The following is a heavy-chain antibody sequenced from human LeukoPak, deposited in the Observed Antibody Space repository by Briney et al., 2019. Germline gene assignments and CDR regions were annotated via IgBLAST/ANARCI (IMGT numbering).Heavy chain of an antibody. CDR2: ISYDGSNQ. D-gene: IGHD6-19*01. J-gene: IGHJ1*01. Sequence: GGSLRLSCAASGFTFSSNGMHWVRQAPGKGLEWVAVISYDGSNQYYADSVKGRFTISRDNSNNTLYLQMNGLRPEDTAIYYCAKDAYSNAWYGWLGYCQHWGQGTLVTVSS. CDR1: GFTFSSNG. V-gene: IGHV3-30*18. CDR3: AKDAYSNAWYGWLGYCQH.